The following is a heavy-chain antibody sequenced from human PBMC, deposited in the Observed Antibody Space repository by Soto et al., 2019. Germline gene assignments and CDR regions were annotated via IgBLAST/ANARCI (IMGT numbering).Heavy chain of an antibody. J-gene: IGHJ3*01. Sequence: GASVKVSCKASGYTFTDYYMHWVRQAPGQGLESLGVINPTGGGTDYAQKFQDRVTITRDTSTRTVYMDLSSLRSEDTAVYYCARGKLGIDAFDLWGQGTKVNVS. D-gene: IGHD7-27*01. CDR2: INPTGGGT. CDR1: GYTFTDYY. V-gene: IGHV1-46*03. CDR3: ARGKLGIDAFDL.